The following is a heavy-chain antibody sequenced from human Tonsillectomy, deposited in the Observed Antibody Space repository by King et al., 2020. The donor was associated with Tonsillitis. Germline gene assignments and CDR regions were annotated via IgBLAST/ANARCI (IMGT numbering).Heavy chain of an antibody. CDR1: GFTFSSYS. J-gene: IGHJ4*02. CDR2: ISSRSSYI. V-gene: IGHV3-21*01. CDR3: ARVPTTEILDYGDYYFDY. D-gene: IGHD4-17*01. Sequence: VQLVESGGGLVKPGGSLRLSCAASGFTFSSYSMTWVRQAPGKGLEWVSSISSRSSYIYYADSVKGRFTISRDNAKNSLYLQMNSLRAEDTVVYYCARVPTTEILDYGDYYFDYWGQGTLVTVSS.